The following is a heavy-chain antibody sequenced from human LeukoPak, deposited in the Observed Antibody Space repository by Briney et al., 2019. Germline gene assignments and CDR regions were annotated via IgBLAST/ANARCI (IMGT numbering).Heavy chain of an antibody. Sequence: ASVKVSCKASGGTFSSYTISWVRQAPGQGLEWMGRIISILGIANYAQKFQGRVTITADKSTSTAYMELSSLRSEDTAVYYCARDSGRGGSYGTYYFDYWGQGTLVTVSS. CDR1: GGTFSSYT. CDR2: IISILGIA. CDR3: ARDSGRGGSYGTYYFDY. V-gene: IGHV1-69*04. D-gene: IGHD1-26*01. J-gene: IGHJ4*02.